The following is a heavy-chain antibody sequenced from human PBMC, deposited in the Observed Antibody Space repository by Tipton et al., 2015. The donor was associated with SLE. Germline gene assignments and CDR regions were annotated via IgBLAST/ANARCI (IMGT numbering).Heavy chain of an antibody. J-gene: IGHJ4*02. CDR2: IYYSGST. V-gene: IGHV4-59*01. CDR3: ARAPIAARPGYFDY. D-gene: IGHD6-6*01. Sequence: TLSLTCTVSGGSISSYYWSWIRQPPGKGLEWIGYIYYSGSTNYNPSLKSRVTISVDTSKNQFSLKLSSVTAADTAVYYCARAPIAARPGYFDYCGQGTLVTVSS. CDR1: GGSISSYY.